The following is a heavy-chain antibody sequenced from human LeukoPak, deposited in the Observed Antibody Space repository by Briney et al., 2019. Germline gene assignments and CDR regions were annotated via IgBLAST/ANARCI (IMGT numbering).Heavy chain of an antibody. V-gene: IGHV4-59*01. D-gene: IGHD4-17*01. CDR1: GGSINSYY. CDR3: ARGDYGAFDI. Sequence: SETLSLTCTVSGGSINSYYWSWIRQPPGKGLEWIGYIYYSGSTNYNPSLKSRVTISVDTSKNQFSLKLSSVTAADTAVYYCARGDYGAFDIWGQGTMVTVSS. CDR2: IYYSGST. J-gene: IGHJ3*02.